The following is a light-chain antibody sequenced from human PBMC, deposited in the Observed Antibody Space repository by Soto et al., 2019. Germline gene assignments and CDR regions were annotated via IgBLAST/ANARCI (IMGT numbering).Light chain of an antibody. J-gene: IGKJ2*01. CDR3: QHSYSTPYT. Sequence: DIQMTPSPSALSASVGDRVHITCRASQTINVFLNWHQQKPGKAPKLLIFTASSLHGGVPSRFRGSGSGTDFTLTISSLQPEDFATYYCQHSYSTPYTFGQGTKLEIK. CDR2: TAS. CDR1: QTINVF. V-gene: IGKV1-39*01.